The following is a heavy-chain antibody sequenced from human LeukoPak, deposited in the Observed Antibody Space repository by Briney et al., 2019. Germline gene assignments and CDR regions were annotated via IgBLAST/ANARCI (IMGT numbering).Heavy chain of an antibody. CDR3: ARDRRLLYFGELFHDAFDI. V-gene: IGHV3-53*01. Sequence: GGSLRLSCAASGFTVSSTYMSWVRQAPGKGLEWVSVIYSGGNTYYADSVKGRFTISRDNSKNTLYLQMNSLRAEDTAVYYCARDRRLLYFGELFHDAFDIWGQGTMVTVSS. CDR1: GFTVSSTY. CDR2: IYSGGNT. J-gene: IGHJ3*02. D-gene: IGHD3-10*01.